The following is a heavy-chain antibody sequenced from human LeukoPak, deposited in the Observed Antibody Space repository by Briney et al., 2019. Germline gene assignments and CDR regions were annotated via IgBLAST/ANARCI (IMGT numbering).Heavy chain of an antibody. J-gene: IGHJ4*02. Sequence: SETLSLTCTVSGGSISSSSYYWGWIRQPPGKGLEWIGSIYYSGSTYYNPSLKSRVTISVDTSKNQFSLKLSSVTAADTAVYYCARESVEATDVDYWGQGTLVTVSS. CDR3: ARESVEATDVDY. CDR2: IYYSGST. D-gene: IGHD5-12*01. V-gene: IGHV4-39*07. CDR1: GGSISSSSYY.